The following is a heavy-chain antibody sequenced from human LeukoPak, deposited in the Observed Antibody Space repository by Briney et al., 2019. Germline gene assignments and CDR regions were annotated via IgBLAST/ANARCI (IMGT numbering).Heavy chain of an antibody. D-gene: IGHD5-24*01. CDR3: ARRGDGYNLPNDY. V-gene: IGHV1-46*01. Sequence: WASVKVSCKASGHTFTSYYMHWVRQAPGQGLEWMGIINPSGGSTSYAQKFQGRFSMTRDTSTSTVYMELSSLRSEDTAVYYCARRGDGYNLPNDYWGQGTLVTVSS. CDR2: INPSGGST. CDR1: GHTFTSYY. J-gene: IGHJ4*02.